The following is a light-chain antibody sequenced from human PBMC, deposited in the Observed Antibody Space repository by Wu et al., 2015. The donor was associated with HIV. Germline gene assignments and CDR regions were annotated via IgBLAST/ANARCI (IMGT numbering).Light chain of an antibody. CDR2: AAS. J-gene: IGKJ1*01. CDR1: QGISNS. V-gene: IGKV1-27*01. CDR3: QQYNSALWT. Sequence: DIQMTQSPSSLSASVGDRVTITCRASQGISNSLAWYQQKPGTVPKLLIYAASTLQSGVPSRFRGSGSGTDFTLTIDSLQPEDVAIYSCQQYNSALWTFGQGTKVEV.